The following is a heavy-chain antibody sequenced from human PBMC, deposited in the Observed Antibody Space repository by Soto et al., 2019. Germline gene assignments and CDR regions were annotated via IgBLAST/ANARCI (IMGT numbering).Heavy chain of an antibody. CDR2: IYYSGST. J-gene: IGHJ3*02. Sequence: SETLSLTCTVSGGSISSYYWSWILLPPGKGLEWIGYIYYSGSTNYNPSPKSGVTISVDTSKNQFSLKLSSVTAADTAVYYCASITVTTNAFDIWGQGTMVTVSS. V-gene: IGHV4-59*12. CDR3: ASITVTTNAFDI. D-gene: IGHD4-17*01. CDR1: GGSISSYY.